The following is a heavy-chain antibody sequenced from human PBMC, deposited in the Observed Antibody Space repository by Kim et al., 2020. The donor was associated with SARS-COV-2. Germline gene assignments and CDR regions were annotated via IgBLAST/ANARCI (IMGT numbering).Heavy chain of an antibody. J-gene: IGHJ6*02. CDR3: ARVQAAAGWEGAYYYYGMDV. V-gene: IGHV3-30*04. D-gene: IGHD6-13*01. CDR1: GFTFSSYA. Sequence: GGSLRLSCAASGFTFSSYAMHWVRQAPGKGLEWVAVISYDGSNKYYADSVKGRFTISRDNSKNTLYLQMNSLRAEDTAVYYCARVQAAAGWEGAYYYYGMDVWGQGTTVTVSS. CDR2: ISYDGSNK.